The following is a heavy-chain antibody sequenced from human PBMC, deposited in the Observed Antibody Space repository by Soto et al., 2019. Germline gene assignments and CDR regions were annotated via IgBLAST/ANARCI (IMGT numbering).Heavy chain of an antibody. CDR2: ISSSSSTI. D-gene: IGHD6-6*01. CDR3: ARVKGKAARLGERLYYYYGMDV. CDR1: GFTFSSYS. Sequence: GGSLRLSCAASGFTFSSYSMNWVRQAPGKGLEWVSYISSSSSTIYYADSVKGRFTISRDNAKNSLYLQMNSLRDEDTAVYYCARVKGKAARLGERLYYYYGMDVWGQGTTVTVSS. J-gene: IGHJ6*02. V-gene: IGHV3-48*02.